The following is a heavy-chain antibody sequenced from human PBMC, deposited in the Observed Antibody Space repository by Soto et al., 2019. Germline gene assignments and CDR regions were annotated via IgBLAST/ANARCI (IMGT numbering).Heavy chain of an antibody. V-gene: IGHV4-59*01. J-gene: IGHJ4*02. CDR2: IYYSGST. D-gene: IGHD6-19*01. CDR3: ATGAVAGYFDY. CDR1: GDSISSYY. Sequence: SETLSLTCTVSGDSISSYYWSWIRQSPGKGLEWIGNIYYSGSTNYNPSLKSRITISVDTSENQFSLKLSSVTAADTAVYYCATGAVAGYFDYWGQGTLVTVSS.